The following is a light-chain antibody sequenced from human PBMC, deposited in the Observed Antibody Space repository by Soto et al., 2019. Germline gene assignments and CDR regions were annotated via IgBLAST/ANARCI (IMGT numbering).Light chain of an antibody. CDR1: SSDVGGYSY. CDR2: DVS. CDR3: SSYTSSSTLV. V-gene: IGLV2-14*01. J-gene: IGLJ2*01. Sequence: QSVLTQPASVSGSPGQWITISCTGTSSDVGGYSYVSWYQQHPGKAPKLMIYDVSNRPSGVSNRFSGSKSGNTASLTISGLQAEDEADYYCSSYTSSSTLVFGGGTKLTVL.